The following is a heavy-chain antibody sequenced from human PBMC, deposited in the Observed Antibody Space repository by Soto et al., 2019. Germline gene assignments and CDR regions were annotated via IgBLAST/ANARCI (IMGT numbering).Heavy chain of an antibody. CDR2: ISAYNGST. CDR3: ARGRTPTVTTSGRAFDI. D-gene: IGHD4-17*01. J-gene: IGHJ3*02. V-gene: IGHV1-18*01. CDR1: GYTFTSYG. Sequence: GASVKVSCKASGYTFTSYGISWVRQAPGQGLEWMGWISAYNGSTNYAQKLQGRVTMTTDTSTSTAYMELRSLRSDDTAVYYCARGRTPTVTTSGRAFDIWGQGTMVTVSS.